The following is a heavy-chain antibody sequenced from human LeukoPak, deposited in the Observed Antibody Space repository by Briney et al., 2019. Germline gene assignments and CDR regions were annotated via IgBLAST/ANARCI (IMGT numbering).Heavy chain of an antibody. D-gene: IGHD4-17*01. J-gene: IGHJ4*02. V-gene: IGHV4-34*01. CDR3: ASLTTVTTY. CDR1: GGSFSGYY. Sequence: SETLSLTCAVYGGSFSGYYWSWIRQPPGKGLEWIGEINHSGSTNYNPSLESRVNISVDTSNNQFSLKLSAMTAADTAVYYCASLTTVTTYWGQGTLVTVSS. CDR2: INHSGST.